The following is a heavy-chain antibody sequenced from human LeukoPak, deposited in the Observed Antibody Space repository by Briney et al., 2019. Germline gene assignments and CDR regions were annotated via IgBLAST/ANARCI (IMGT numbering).Heavy chain of an antibody. D-gene: IGHD2-15*01. J-gene: IGHJ4*02. V-gene: IGHV3-7*01. CDR1: GFTFSSYR. CDR3: ASIVVVIGTRSFDY. CDR2: INQDGGEK. Sequence: GGSLRLSCAASGFTFSSYRMSWVRQAPGKGLEWVANINQDGGEKYYVDSVKGRFTISRGNAKNSLYLQMNSLRAEDTAVYYCASIVVVIGTRSFDYWGQGSLVSVSS.